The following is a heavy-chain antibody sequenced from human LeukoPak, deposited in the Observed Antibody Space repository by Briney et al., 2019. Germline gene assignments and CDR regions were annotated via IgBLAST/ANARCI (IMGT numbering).Heavy chain of an antibody. CDR3: ARGDSSLTKFDY. D-gene: IGHD6-13*01. CDR1: GNTFTRYG. Sequence: ASVKVSCKASGNTFTRYGISWVRQAPGQGLEWMGWISAYNGNTNYAQKFQDRVTMTTDTSTSTAYMELRSLRSDDTAVYYCARGDSSLTKFDYWGQGTLVTVSS. V-gene: IGHV1-18*01. J-gene: IGHJ4*02. CDR2: ISAYNGNT.